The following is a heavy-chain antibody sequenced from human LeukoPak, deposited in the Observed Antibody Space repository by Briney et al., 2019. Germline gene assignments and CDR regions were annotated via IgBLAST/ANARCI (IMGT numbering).Heavy chain of an antibody. CDR3: TRDGSSRSLAT. J-gene: IGHJ5*02. CDR1: GGSISNYY. D-gene: IGHD6-6*01. Sequence: SETLSLTCTVSGGSISNYYWCWIRQPPGKGLEWLGCFYQSENTNYNPSPKSRVTISVDTSKNQFSLRLTSVTAADTAVYYCTRDGSSRSLATWGQGTLVTVSS. CDR2: FYQSENT. V-gene: IGHV4-59*01.